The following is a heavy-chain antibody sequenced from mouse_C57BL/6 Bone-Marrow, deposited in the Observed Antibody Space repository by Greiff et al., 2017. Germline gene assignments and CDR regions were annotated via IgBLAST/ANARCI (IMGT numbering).Heavy chain of an antibody. V-gene: IGHV10-3*01. CDR1: GFTFNTYA. CDR2: IRSKSSNYAT. D-gene: IGHD2-4*01. CDR3: VRNYDYDEGFYFDY. J-gene: IGHJ2*01. Sequence: EVQGVESGGGLVQPKGSLKLSCAASGFTFNTYAMHWVRQAPGKGLEWVARIRSKSSNYATYYADSVKDRFTISRDDSQSMLYLQMNNLKTEDTAMYYCVRNYDYDEGFYFDYWGQGTTLTVSS.